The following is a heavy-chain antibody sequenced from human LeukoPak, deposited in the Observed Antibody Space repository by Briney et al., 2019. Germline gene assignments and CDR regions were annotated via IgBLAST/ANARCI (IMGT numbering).Heavy chain of an antibody. V-gene: IGHV1-2*02. CDR3: ARALLTRWADY. D-gene: IGHD3-9*01. J-gene: IGHJ4*02. Sequence: ASVKVSCKASGYTFTGYYIYWVRRAPGQGLEWMGWINPNSGGTTYAQKFQGRVTMTRDTSISTAYMELSRLRSDDTAVYYCARALLTRWADYWGQGTLVTVSS. CDR1: GYTFTGYY. CDR2: INPNSGGT.